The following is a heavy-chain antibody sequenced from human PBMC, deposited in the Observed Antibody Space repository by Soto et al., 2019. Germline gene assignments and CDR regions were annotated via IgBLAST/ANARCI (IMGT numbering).Heavy chain of an antibody. CDR3: ARHSGSSGYDYYFDY. V-gene: IGHV4-39*01. J-gene: IGHJ4*02. CDR2: IYYSGST. D-gene: IGHD5-12*01. CDR1: GGSISSSSYY. Sequence: KPSETLSLTCTVSGGSISSSSYYWGWIRQPPGKGLEWIGSIYYSGSTYYNPSPKSRVTISVDTSKNQFSLKLSSVTAADTAVYYCARHSGSSGYDYYFDYWGQGTLVTVSS.